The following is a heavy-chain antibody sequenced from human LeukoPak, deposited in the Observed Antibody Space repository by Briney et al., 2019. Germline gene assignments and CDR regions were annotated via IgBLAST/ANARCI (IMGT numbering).Heavy chain of an antibody. CDR2: ISSSSGFL. J-gene: IGHJ4*02. CDR1: GFSFNNYG. V-gene: IGHV3-21*01. Sequence: GRSLRLSCAASGFSFNNYGLYWVRQAPGKGLEWVSSISSSSGFLYYADSVKGRFSISRDNAKNSLYLQMSSLRAEDTAVYYCARGGRDYFGSGDYWGQGTLVTVSS. CDR3: ARGGRDYFGSGDY. D-gene: IGHD3-10*01.